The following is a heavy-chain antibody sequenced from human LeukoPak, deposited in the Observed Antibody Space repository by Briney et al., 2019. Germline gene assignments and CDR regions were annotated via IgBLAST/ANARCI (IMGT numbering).Heavy chain of an antibody. CDR1: GFTFSSYA. CDR3: AKAHKGRITMIVVVITMNFAYFDY. J-gene: IGHJ4*02. Sequence: GGSLRLSCAASGFTFSSYAMSWVRQAPGKGLEWVSAISGSGGSTYYADSVKGRFTISRDNSKNTLYLQMNSLRAEDTAVYYCAKAHKGRITMIVVVITMNFAYFDYWGQGTLVTVSS. V-gene: IGHV3-23*01. CDR2: ISGSGGST. D-gene: IGHD3-22*01.